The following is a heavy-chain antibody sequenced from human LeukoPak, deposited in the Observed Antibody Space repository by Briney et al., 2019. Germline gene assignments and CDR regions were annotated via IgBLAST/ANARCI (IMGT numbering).Heavy chain of an antibody. D-gene: IGHD3-10*01. CDR3: AKAPFGITMVRGVID. J-gene: IGHJ4*02. Sequence: GGSLRLSCVASGFTFSNYAMSWVRQAPGKGLEWVSGISGSGGSTYYADSVKGRFTISRDNSKNTLYLQVNSLRAEDTAVYFCAKAPFGITMVRGVIDWGQGTLVTVSS. CDR2: ISGSGGST. V-gene: IGHV3-23*01. CDR1: GFTFSNYA.